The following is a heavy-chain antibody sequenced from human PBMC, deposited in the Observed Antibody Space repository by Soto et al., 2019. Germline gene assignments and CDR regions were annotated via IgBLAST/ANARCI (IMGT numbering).Heavy chain of an antibody. D-gene: IGHD3-10*01. V-gene: IGHV4-31*03. CDR1: GGSISSGGYY. CDR3: ARDRGYYGSGSYYIQYYFDY. CDR2: IYYSGST. Sequence: QVQLQESGPGLVKPSQTLSLTCTVSGGSISSGGYYWSWIRQHPRKGLEWIGYIYYSGSTYYNPSLKSRVTISVDTSKNQFSLKLSSVTAADTAVYYCARDRGYYGSGSYYIQYYFDYWGQGTLVTVSS. J-gene: IGHJ4*02.